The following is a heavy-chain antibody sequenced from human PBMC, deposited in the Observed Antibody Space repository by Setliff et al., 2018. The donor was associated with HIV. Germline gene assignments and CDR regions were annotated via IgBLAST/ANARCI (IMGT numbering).Heavy chain of an antibody. CDR1: GYTFTQSHD. CDR2: INLVTGKT. CDR3: ANGGSGGQFDH. J-gene: IGHJ4*02. V-gene: IGHV1-3*01. D-gene: IGHD3-16*01. Sequence: VASVKVSCKTSGYTFTQSHDLHWVRQVPGQGPEWMGWINLVTGKTAYLQKFRGRVIITRDTSATTAFMEMGSLRSEDTAVYFCANGGSGGQFDHWGQGTLVTVSS.